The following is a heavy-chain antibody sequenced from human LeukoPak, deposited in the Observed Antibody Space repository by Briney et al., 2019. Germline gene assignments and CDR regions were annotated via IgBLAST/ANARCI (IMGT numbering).Heavy chain of an antibody. CDR1: GYTFTSYG. V-gene: IGHV1-18*01. CDR3: ARSMITFGGVTTFDY. Sequence: ASVKVSCKASGYTFTSYGFSWVRQAPGQGLEWMGWISAYNGNTNYAQKLQGRVTMTTDTSTSTAYMELRSLRSDDTAVYYCARSMITFGGVTTFDYWGQGTLVTVSS. CDR2: ISAYNGNT. D-gene: IGHD3-16*01. J-gene: IGHJ4*02.